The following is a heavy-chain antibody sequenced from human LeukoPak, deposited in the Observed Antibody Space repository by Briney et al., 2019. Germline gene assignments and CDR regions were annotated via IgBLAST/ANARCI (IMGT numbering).Heavy chain of an antibody. CDR1: GFTLDDYG. CDR3: ARARWIQLWLSGFDY. CDR2: INWNGGSA. V-gene: IGHV3-20*04. D-gene: IGHD5-18*01. Sequence: GGSLRLSCAASGFTLDDYGMSWVRQAPGKGLEWVSGINWNGGSAGYADFVKGRFTISRDNAKNSLYLQMNSLRAEDTALYYCARARWIQLWLSGFDYWGQGTLVTVSS. J-gene: IGHJ4*02.